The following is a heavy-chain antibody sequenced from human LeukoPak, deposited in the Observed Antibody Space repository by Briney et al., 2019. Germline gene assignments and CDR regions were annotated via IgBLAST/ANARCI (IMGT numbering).Heavy chain of an antibody. V-gene: IGHV3-21*01. CDR2: ISSSSSYI. Sequence: GGSLRLSCAASGFTFSSYEMNWVRQAPGKGLEWVSSISSSSSYIYYADSVKGRFTISRDNAKNSLYLQMNSLRAEDTAVYYCARPPDNYYYYYMDVWGKGTTVTVSS. CDR1: GFTFSSYE. CDR3: ARPPDNYYYYYMDV. J-gene: IGHJ6*03.